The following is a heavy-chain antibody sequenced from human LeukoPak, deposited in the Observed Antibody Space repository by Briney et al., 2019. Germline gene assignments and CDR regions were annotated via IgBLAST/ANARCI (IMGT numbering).Heavy chain of an antibody. D-gene: IGHD1-1*01. V-gene: IGHV4-38-2*01. CDR2: IYHGGST. CDR3: ASTYRVGTTGFDP. J-gene: IGHJ5*02. CDR1: GYSISSGYY. Sequence: SETLSLTCAVSGYSISSGYYWGWLRPPPGKGLEWIGSIYHGGSTYYNPSLKSRVTISVDTAKNQFSLKLSSVTAADTAVYYCASTYRVGTTGFDPWGQGTLVTVSS.